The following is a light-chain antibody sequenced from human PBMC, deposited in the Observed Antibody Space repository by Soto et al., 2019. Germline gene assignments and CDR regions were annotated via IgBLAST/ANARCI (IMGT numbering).Light chain of an antibody. CDR3: QQCYTTPPA. CDR1: QSVLYSSNNKNY. J-gene: IGKJ1*01. Sequence: DIVMTQSPDSLAVSLGERATINCKSSQSVLYSSNNKNYLTWYQQKPGQPPKLLIYWASTREPGVPDRFSGSGSGTDFTLTISSLQAEDVAVYYCQQCYTTPPAFGQGTKVEIK. V-gene: IGKV4-1*01. CDR2: WAS.